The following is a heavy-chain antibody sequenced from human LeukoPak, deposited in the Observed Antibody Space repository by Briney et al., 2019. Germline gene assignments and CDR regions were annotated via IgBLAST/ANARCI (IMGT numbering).Heavy chain of an antibody. V-gene: IGHV3-48*03. CDR1: GFTFSSYE. J-gene: IGHJ6*04. CDR2: ISRSGGTI. D-gene: IGHD3-10*02. Sequence: PGGSLRLSCAASGFTFSSYEMNWVRQAPGKGLEWVSYISRSGGTIYYADSVKGRFTISRDNAKNSLYLQMNSLRAEDTAVYYCAELGITMIGGVWGKGTTVTISS. CDR3: AELGITMIGGV.